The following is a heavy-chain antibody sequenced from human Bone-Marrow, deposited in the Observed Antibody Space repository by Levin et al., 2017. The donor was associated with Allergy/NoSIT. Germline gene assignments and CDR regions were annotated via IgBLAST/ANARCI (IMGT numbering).Heavy chain of an antibody. CDR1: GFTFSDAW. V-gene: IGHV3-15*01. J-gene: IGHJ4*02. CDR3: TSDLRY. D-gene: IGHD2-15*01. CDR2: IKSKTDGGTI. Sequence: LSLTCAASGFTFSDAWMSWVRQAPGRGLEWVGRIKSKTDGGTINYAAPVKGRFFISRDDSKNTLYLQMNSLKTEDTAIYYCTSDLRYWGQGTLLTVSS.